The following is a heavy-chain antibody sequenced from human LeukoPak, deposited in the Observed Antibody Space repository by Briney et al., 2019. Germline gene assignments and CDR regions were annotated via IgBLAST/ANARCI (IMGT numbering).Heavy chain of an antibody. CDR1: GGSISSYY. D-gene: IGHD6-19*01. V-gene: IGHV4-59*08. CDR2: IYYSGST. CDR3: ARLLRIAVAGTENWFDP. Sequence: SETLSLTCTVSGGSISSYYWSWIRQPPGKGLEWIGYIYYSGSTNYNPSLKSRVTISVDTSKNQFSLKLSSVTAADTAVYYCARLLRIAVAGTENWFDPWGQGTLVTVSS. J-gene: IGHJ5*02.